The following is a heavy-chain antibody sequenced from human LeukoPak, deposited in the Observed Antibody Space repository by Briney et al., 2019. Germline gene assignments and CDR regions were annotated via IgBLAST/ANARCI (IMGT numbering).Heavy chain of an antibody. V-gene: IGHV3-21*04. D-gene: IGHD1-26*01. CDR1: GFTFSSYS. J-gene: IGHJ4*02. CDR2: ISSSSSYI. Sequence: GGSLRLSCAASGFTFSSYSMNWVRQAPGKGLEWVSSISSSSSYIYYADSVKGRFTISRDNAKNSLYLQMNSLRAEDTAVYYCARDQGSGSGSSCLDYWGQGTLVTVSS. CDR3: ARDQGSGSGSSCLDY.